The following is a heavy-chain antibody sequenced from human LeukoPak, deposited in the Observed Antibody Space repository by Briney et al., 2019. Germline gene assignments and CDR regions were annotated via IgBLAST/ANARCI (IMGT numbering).Heavy chain of an antibody. V-gene: IGHV3-48*01. CDR3: ARDYDFWSGYHLY. Sequence: PGGSLRLSCAASGFTFSSYSMNWVRQAPGKGLEWVSYISSSSSTIYYADSVKGRFTISRDNAKNSLYLQMNSLRAEDTAVYYCARDYDFWSGYHLYWGQGTLVTVSS. CDR1: GFTFSSYS. D-gene: IGHD3-3*01. CDR2: ISSSSSTI. J-gene: IGHJ4*02.